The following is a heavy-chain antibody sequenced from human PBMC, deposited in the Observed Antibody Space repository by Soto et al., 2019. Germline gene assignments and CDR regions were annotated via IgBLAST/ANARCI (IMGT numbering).Heavy chain of an antibody. V-gene: IGHV4-31*03. CDR1: GGSINNGAHY. D-gene: IGHD6-6*01. Sequence: SETLSLTCTVSGGSINNGAHYWTWIRQHPGKGLEWIGYIYYSGSTYYNPSLKSRVTMSLDTSQNQFSLRLSSVTAADTAVYFCARGLTMAALGHIDFWGQGALVTVSS. J-gene: IGHJ4*02. CDR2: IYYSGST. CDR3: ARGLTMAALGHIDF.